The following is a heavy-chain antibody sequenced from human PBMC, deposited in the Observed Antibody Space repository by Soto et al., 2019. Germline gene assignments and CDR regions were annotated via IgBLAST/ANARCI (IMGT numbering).Heavy chain of an antibody. D-gene: IGHD3-16*01. V-gene: IGHV1-69*06. CDR3: ARNNLGWRYEGGDDY. CDR1: GGTFSSYA. J-gene: IGHJ4*02. Sequence: QVQLVQSGAEVKKPGSSVKVSCKASGGTFSSYAISWVRQAPGQGLEWMGGIIPIFGTANYAQKLQGRVTMTTDTSTSTAYMELRSLRSDDTAVYYCARNNLGWRYEGGDDYWGQGTLVTVSS. CDR2: IIPIFGTA.